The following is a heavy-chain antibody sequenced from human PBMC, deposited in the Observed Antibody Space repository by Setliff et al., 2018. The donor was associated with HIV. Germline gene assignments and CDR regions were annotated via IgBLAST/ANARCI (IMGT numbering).Heavy chain of an antibody. CDR2: INPSGGST. J-gene: IGHJ4*02. Sequence: GASVKVSCKASGYTFTNYYMHWVRQAPGQGLEGMGIINPSGGSTSHAQKFQGRVNMTRDTSTSAVHMEVSSLRSEDTAVYYCAREGSFVPAAPLGNGNRILDFWGQGTLVTVSS. CDR3: AREGSFVPAAPLGNGNRILDF. V-gene: IGHV1-46*01. D-gene: IGHD2-2*01. CDR1: GYTFTNYY.